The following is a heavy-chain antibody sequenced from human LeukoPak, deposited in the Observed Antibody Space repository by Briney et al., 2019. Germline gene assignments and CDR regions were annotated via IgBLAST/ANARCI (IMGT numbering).Heavy chain of an antibody. J-gene: IGHJ4*02. Sequence: ASVKVSCKASGNSISNYAVSWVRQAPGQGLEWMGIINPSGGSTSYAQKFQGRVTMTRDTSTSTVYMELSSLRSEDTAVYYCARAVVRSPVYCDYWGQGTLVTVSS. CDR3: ARAVVRSPVYCDY. CDR1: GNSISNYA. D-gene: IGHD4-23*01. CDR2: INPSGGST. V-gene: IGHV1-46*01.